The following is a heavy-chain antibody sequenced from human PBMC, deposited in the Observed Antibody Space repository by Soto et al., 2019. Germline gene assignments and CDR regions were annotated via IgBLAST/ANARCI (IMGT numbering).Heavy chain of an antibody. CDR2: IHYSGPT. CDR3: VRVGVGIGNHFDS. J-gene: IGHJ4*02. Sequence: QVQLQESGPGLVKPSETLSLTCSVSNGSISGFYWTWIRQPPGKILEWIGYIHYSGPTDYNPSLTSRATMSVDTSKHQFSLNLKSITAADTAVYYGVRVGVGIGNHFDSWGRGTLVTVSS. D-gene: IGHD1-26*01. V-gene: IGHV4-59*12. CDR1: NGSISGFY.